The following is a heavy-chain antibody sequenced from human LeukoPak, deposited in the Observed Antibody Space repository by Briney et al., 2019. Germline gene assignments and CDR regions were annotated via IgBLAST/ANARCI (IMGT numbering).Heavy chain of an antibody. CDR2: IYTSGST. Sequence: ASETLSLTCTVSGGSISSYYWSWIRQPPGKGLEWIGYIYTSGSTNYNPSLKSRVTISVDTSKNQFSLKLSSVTAADTAVYYCAGTDGHNGGIFDYWGQGTLVTVSS. J-gene: IGHJ4*02. CDR1: GGSISSYY. D-gene: IGHD5-24*01. V-gene: IGHV4-4*09. CDR3: AGTDGHNGGIFDY.